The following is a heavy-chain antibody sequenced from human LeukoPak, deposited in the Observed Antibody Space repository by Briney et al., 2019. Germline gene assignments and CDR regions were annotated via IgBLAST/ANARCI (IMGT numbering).Heavy chain of an antibody. CDR2: ISAYNGDT. CDR3: ARDFRGSNTSASLDY. J-gene: IGHJ4*02. CDR1: VYTFTNYG. V-gene: IGHV1-18*01. Sequence: ASVKVSCKASVYTFTNYGISWVRQAPGQGLEWMGWISAYNGDTNYVQKLQGRVTMTTDTSTSTAFMELRSLRSDDTAVYYCARDFRGSNTSASLDYWGQGTLVTVSS. D-gene: IGHD6-6*01.